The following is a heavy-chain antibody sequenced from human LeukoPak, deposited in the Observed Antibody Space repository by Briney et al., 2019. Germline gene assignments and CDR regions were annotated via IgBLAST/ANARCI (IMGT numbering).Heavy chain of an antibody. D-gene: IGHD2-21*02. CDR3: ARTYTAVHYFDY. J-gene: IGHJ4*02. V-gene: IGHV1-2*02. Sequence: ASVKVSCKASGYTFTGYYMHWARQAPGQGLEWMGWINPNSGGTNYAQKLQGRVTMTRDTSISTAYMELSRLTSDDTALYYCARTYTAVHYFDYWGQGTLVTVSS. CDR1: GYTFTGYY. CDR2: INPNSGGT.